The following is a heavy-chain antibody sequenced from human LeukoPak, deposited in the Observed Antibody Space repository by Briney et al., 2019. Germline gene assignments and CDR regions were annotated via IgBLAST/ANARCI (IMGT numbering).Heavy chain of an antibody. J-gene: IGHJ4*02. CDR2: ISSSGSTI. D-gene: IGHD3-22*01. CDR3: ASPTGSSGYGWDH. CDR1: GFTFSSYE. Sequence: PGGSLRLSCAASGFTFSSYEMNWVRQAPGKGLEWVSYISSSGSTIYYADSVKGRFTISRDNAKNSLYLQMNSLRAEDTAVYYCASPTGSSGYGWDHWGQGTLVTVSS. V-gene: IGHV3-48*03.